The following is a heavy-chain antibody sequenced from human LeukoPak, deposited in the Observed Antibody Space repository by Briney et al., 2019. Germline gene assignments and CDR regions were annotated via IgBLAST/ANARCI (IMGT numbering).Heavy chain of an antibody. J-gene: IGHJ3*02. Sequence: GGSLRLSCAASGFTFSSYGMHWVRQAPGQGLEWVAVIWYDGSNKYYADSVKGRFTISRDNSKNTLYLQIHSMRAEDTAVYYCARDSVVTTKHDAFDIWGQGTMVTVSS. D-gene: IGHD5-12*01. CDR2: IWYDGSNK. V-gene: IGHV3-33*01. CDR3: ARDSVVTTKHDAFDI. CDR1: GFTFSSYG.